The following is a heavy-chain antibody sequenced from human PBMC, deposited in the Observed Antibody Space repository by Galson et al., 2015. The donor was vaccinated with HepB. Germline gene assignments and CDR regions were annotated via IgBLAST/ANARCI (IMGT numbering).Heavy chain of an antibody. CDR3: ARDRMVRGGGHWFDP. V-gene: IGHV4-31*03. Sequence: LSLTCTVSGGSISSGGYYWSWLRQHPGKGLEWIGYIYYSGRTYYNPSLKSRVTISVDTSKNQFSLKLSSVTAADTAVYYCARDRMVRGGGHWFDPWGQGTLVTVSS. J-gene: IGHJ5*02. CDR2: IYYSGRT. D-gene: IGHD3-10*01. CDR1: GGSISSGGYY.